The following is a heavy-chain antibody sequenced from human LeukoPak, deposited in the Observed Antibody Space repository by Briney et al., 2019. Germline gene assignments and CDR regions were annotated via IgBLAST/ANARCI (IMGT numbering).Heavy chain of an antibody. D-gene: IGHD2-15*01. CDR3: AREGSGASFVDY. Sequence: GASVKVSCKASGYSFTSYAMHWVRQAPGQGLEWMGWIHADNGNTKYSEKFQGRLTITRDTSASTGYMEMSSLRWEDTAVYYCAREGSGASFVDYWGQGTLVTVSS. CDR1: GYSFTSYA. CDR2: IHADNGNT. V-gene: IGHV1-3*01. J-gene: IGHJ4*02.